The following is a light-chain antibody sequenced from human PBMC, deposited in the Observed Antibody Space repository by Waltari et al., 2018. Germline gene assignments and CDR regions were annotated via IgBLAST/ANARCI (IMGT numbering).Light chain of an antibody. V-gene: IGLV2-14*01. CDR1: SSYIGGFHR. J-gene: IGLJ2*01. Sequence: QAALTQSPSVSGSPGQSVTISCTGPSSYIGGFHRVSWYQQHPGKAPKLMIYEVSNRPSGVSDRCAGSKSGNTASLIISGLQAEDEADYYCSSYASSSTWIFGGGTRLTVL. CDR3: SSYASSSTWI. CDR2: EVS.